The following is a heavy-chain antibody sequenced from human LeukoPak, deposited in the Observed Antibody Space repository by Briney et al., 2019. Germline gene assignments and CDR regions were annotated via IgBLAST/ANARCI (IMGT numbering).Heavy chain of an antibody. J-gene: IGHJ6*02. CDR2: INSDGTGT. V-gene: IGHV3-74*01. CDR3: ARGDNRMDV. D-gene: IGHD1-14*01. Sequence: AGGSLTLSCAASGFTFSSYWMHWVRQAPGKGPVWVSHINSDGTGTRNADSVKGRFTISRDNAKNTLYLQMNSLRAEDTAVYYCARGDNRMDVWGQGTTVTVSS. CDR1: GFTFSSYW.